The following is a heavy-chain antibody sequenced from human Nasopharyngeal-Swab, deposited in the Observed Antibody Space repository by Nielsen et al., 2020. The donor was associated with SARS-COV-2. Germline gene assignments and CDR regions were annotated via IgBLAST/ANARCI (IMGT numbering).Heavy chain of an antibody. CDR2: ISSEGHNK. CDR1: GFTFRNYA. V-gene: IGHV3-30-3*01. J-gene: IGHJ6*02. CDR3: ARDRYYDFWNGFYYYGMDV. D-gene: IGHD3-3*01. Sequence: GGSLRLSCAASGFTFRNYAMHWVRQAPGKGLEWVAVISSEGHNKYYADSVEGRFTISRDDSKNTLYLEMNSLRVEDTALYYCARDRYYDFWNGFYYYGMDVWGQGATVTASS.